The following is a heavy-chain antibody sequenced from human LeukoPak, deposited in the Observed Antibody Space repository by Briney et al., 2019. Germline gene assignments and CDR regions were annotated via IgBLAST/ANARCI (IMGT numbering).Heavy chain of an antibody. CDR2: IRYDGSNK. CDR3: ARVRFLEWLPDYFDY. J-gene: IGHJ4*02. CDR1: GFTFSSYG. Sequence: PGGSLRLSCAASGFTFSSYGMHRVRQAPGKGLEWVAFIRYDGSNKYYADSVKGRFTISRDNSKNTLYLQMNSLRAEDTAVYYCARVRFLEWLPDYFDYWGQGTLVTVSS. D-gene: IGHD3-3*01. V-gene: IGHV3-30*02.